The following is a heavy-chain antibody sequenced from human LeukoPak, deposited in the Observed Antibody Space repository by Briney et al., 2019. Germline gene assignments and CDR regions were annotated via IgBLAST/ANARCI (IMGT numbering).Heavy chain of an antibody. Sequence: PSETLSLTCTVSGDSISSYYWSWIRQPPGKGLEWIGYIYYNGNTNYNPSLKSRVTISVDTSKNQFSLKLSSVTAADTAVYYCARSYYDTSDYEYYFDYWGQGTLVTVSS. CDR3: ARSYYDTSDYEYYFDY. CDR1: GDSISSYY. D-gene: IGHD3-22*01. J-gene: IGHJ4*02. CDR2: IYYNGNT. V-gene: IGHV4-59*01.